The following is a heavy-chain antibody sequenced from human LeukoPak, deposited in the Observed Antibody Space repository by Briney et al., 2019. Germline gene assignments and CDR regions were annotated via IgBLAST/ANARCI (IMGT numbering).Heavy chain of an antibody. CDR2: ISYDVTNK. J-gene: IGHJ4*02. CDR3: ARSGERATTTDY. Sequence: PGRSLRLSCAASGFTFSSYAMHWVRQAPGKGLEWVAPISYDVTNKYYADSVKGRFTISKDNSKNTLYLQMTSLRAEDTAVYYCARSGERATTTDYWGQGTLVTVSS. D-gene: IGHD5-24*01. V-gene: IGHV3-30*14. CDR1: GFTFSSYA.